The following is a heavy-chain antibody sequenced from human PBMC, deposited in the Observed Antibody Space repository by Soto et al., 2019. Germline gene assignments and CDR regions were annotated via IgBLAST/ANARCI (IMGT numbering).Heavy chain of an antibody. J-gene: IGHJ6*02. CDR1: GGSISSVDYY. CDR3: ARDLWGYCGTDCYPLDV. D-gene: IGHD2-21*02. Sequence: PSETLSLTCTVSGGSISSVDYYWSWIRKPPGKGLEWIGYIYYSGSTYYNPSLKSRATISVDTSKNQFSLKLSSVTAADTAVYYCARDLWGYCGTDCYPLDVWGQGTTVTVSS. CDR2: IYYSGST. V-gene: IGHV4-30-4*02.